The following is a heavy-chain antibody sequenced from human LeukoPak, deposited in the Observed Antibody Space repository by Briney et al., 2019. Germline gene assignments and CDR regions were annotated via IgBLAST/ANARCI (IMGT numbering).Heavy chain of an antibody. J-gene: IGHJ3*02. CDR3: ARRKPPRIYIAVADKDVFDI. V-gene: IGHV5-51*01. CDR1: GYSFTSYW. Sequence: GESLKISCKGSGYSFTSYWIGWVRQMPGRGLEWMGIIYPGDSDTRYSPSYQGQVTISADQSISTAYLQWSSLKASDTAMYYCARRKPPRIYIAVADKDVFDIGGKGTMVPV. D-gene: IGHD6-19*01. CDR2: IYPGDSDT.